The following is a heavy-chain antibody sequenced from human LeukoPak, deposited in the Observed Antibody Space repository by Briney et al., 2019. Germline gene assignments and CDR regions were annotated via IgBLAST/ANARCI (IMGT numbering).Heavy chain of an antibody. CDR3: AKDSDIAVAGSDDALDV. Sequence: GRSLRLSCAASGFTLSSYGMHWVRQTPGKGLEWVALISFDGSIEYYVDSVKGRFTISRDNSKNTLFLQMNSLRPEDTAVYYCAKDSDIAVAGSDDALDVWGQGTMVTVSS. D-gene: IGHD6-19*01. V-gene: IGHV3-30*18. CDR2: ISFDGSIE. CDR1: GFTLSSYG. J-gene: IGHJ3*01.